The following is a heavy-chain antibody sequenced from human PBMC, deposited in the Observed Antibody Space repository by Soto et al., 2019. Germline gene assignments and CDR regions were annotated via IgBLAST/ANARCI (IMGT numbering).Heavy chain of an antibody. D-gene: IGHD3-16*01. CDR2: IYYRGNT. V-gene: IGHV4-39*07. CDR3: WRDRNHYLWGT. Sequence: PSETLSLTCTVSGGSISSSSYYWGWIRQPPGKGLEWIGSIYYRGNTNYNPSLKSRVTISVDTSKNQFSLKLSSVTAADTAIYYCWRDRNHYLWGTWGQGTLVPVSS. CDR1: GGSISSSSYY. J-gene: IGHJ5*02.